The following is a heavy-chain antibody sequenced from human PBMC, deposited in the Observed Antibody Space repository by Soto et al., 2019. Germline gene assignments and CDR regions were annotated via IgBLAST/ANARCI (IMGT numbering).Heavy chain of an antibody. CDR3: ARHKITGLFDY. CDR1: GGSFSGYY. CDR2: INHSGST. D-gene: IGHD2-8*02. Sequence: QVQLQQWGAGLLKPSETLSLTCAVYGGSFSGYYWTWIRQRPGTGLEWIGEINHSGSTNYNPSLKSRFTISVDTSKNQFSLKLTSVTAADTAVYYCARHKITGLFDYWGQGTLATVSS. V-gene: IGHV4-34*01. J-gene: IGHJ4*02.